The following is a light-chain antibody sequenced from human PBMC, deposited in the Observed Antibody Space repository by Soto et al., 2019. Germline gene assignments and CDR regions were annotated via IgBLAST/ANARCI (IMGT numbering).Light chain of an antibody. CDR1: SSDVGGYNY. CDR2: EVS. V-gene: IGLV2-14*01. J-gene: IGLJ2*01. CDR3: SSYTSSSTVV. Sequence: QSALTQPASVSGSPGQSLTISCTGTSSDVGGYNYVSWYQQHPGKAPKLMIYEVSNRPSGVSNRFSGSKSGNTASLTIFGLQAEDEADYYCSSYTSSSTVVFGGGTKLTVL.